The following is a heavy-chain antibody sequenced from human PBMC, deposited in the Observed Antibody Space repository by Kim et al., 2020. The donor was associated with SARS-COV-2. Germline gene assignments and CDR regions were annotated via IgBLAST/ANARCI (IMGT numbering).Heavy chain of an antibody. CDR2: IYPGDSDT. CDR1: GYSFTSYW. D-gene: IGHD6-19*01. J-gene: IGHJ2*01. V-gene: IGHV5-51*01. Sequence: GESLKISCKGSGYSFTSYWIGWVRQMPGKGLEWMGIIYPGDSDTRYSPSFQGQVTISADKSISTAYLQWSSLKASDTAMYYCARPESSGWHLRYWYFDLWGRGTLVTVSS. CDR3: ARPESSGWHLRYWYFDL.